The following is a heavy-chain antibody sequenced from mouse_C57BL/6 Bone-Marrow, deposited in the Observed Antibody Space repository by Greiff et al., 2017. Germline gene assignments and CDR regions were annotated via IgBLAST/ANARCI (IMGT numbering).Heavy chain of an antibody. J-gene: IGHJ1*03. Sequence: VQLQQSGPELVKPGASVKISCKASGYAFSSSWMNWVKQRPGKGLEWIGRIYPGDGDTNYNGKFKGKATLTADKSSSTAYMQLSSLTSEDSAVYFCAREGTTVVELYWYFDVWGTGTTVTVSS. CDR1: GYAFSSSW. D-gene: IGHD1-1*01. V-gene: IGHV1-82*01. CDR2: IYPGDGDT. CDR3: AREGTTVVELYWYFDV.